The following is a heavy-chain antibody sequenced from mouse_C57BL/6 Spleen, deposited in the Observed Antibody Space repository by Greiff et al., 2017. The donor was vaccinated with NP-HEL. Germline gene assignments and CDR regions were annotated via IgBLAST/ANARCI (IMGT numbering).Heavy chain of an antibody. CDR3: ARGETGFAY. V-gene: IGHV5-4*01. CDR1: GFTFSSYA. Sequence: EVHLVESGGGLVKPGGSLKLSCAASGFTFSSYAMSWVRQTPEKRLGWVATISDGGSYTYYPDNVKGRFTISRDNAKNNLYLQMRHLKSEDTAMYYCARGETGFAYWGQGTLVTVSA. J-gene: IGHJ3*01. CDR2: ISDGGSYT.